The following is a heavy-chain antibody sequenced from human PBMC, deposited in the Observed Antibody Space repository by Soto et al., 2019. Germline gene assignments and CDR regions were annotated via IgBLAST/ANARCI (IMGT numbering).Heavy chain of an antibody. J-gene: IGHJ5*02. Sequence: EVQLVESGGGLVQPGGSLRLSCAASGFTFSNYWMSWVRQAPGKGLEWMANIKKDGSEKYYVDSVKGRFAISRDNATNSLFLQMDSLRAEDTAVYYCVKGWALGGWFVPWGQGTLVTVSS. D-gene: IGHD2-15*01. V-gene: IGHV3-7*01. CDR2: IKKDGSEK. CDR3: VKGWALGGWFVP. CDR1: GFTFSNYW.